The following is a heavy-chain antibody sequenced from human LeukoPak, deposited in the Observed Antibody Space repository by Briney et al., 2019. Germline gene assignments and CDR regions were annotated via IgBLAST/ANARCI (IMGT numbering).Heavy chain of an antibody. Sequence: SETLSLTCTVSGGSLSSYYWSWLRQPPGKGLEWIGYIYYSGGTNYNPSLKSRVTISVDTSKNQFSLKLSSVTAADTAVYYCARAPDILGWFDPWGQGTLVTVSS. D-gene: IGHD3-9*01. CDR1: GGSLSSYY. CDR3: ARAPDILGWFDP. J-gene: IGHJ5*02. CDR2: IYYSGGT. V-gene: IGHV4-59*01.